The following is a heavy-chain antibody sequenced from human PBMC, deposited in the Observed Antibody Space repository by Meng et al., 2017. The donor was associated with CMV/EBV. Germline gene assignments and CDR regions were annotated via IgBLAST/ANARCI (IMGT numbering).Heavy chain of an antibody. J-gene: IGHJ4*02. CDR2: VNSKNEAT. V-gene: IGHV1-2*02. CDR3: VRSSGWSLFDY. CDR1: GFTFSDYY. D-gene: IGHD6-19*01. Sequence: VRLVQSGADMKKPGASVKVSCTTSGFTFSDYYIHWVRQAPGQGLVWMGWVNSKNEATNYARKFQGRVSMTRDTSISTAHMELSRLMSDDTAVYYCVRSSGWSLFDYWGQGTLVTVSS.